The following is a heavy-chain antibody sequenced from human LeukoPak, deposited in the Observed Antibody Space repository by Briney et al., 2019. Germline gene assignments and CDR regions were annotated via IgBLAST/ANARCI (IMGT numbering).Heavy chain of an antibody. CDR2: ISSSSSYI. V-gene: IGHV3-21*01. J-gene: IGHJ5*02. CDR1: GFTFSSYS. Sequence: GGSLRFSCAASGFTFSSYSMNWVRQAPGKGLEWVSSISSSSSYIYYADSVKGRFTISRDNAKNSLYLQMNSLRAEDTAVYYCARVASTVTATGWFDPWGQGTLVTVSS. CDR3: ARVASTVTATGWFDP. D-gene: IGHD4-17*01.